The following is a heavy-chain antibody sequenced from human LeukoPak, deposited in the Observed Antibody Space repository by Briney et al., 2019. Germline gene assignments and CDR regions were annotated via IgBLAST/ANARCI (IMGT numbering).Heavy chain of an antibody. J-gene: IGHJ3*02. CDR2: IWHDGSEK. V-gene: IGHV3-33*06. Sequence: GTSLSLSCAASGSIFSNYVMHWVRQAPGKGLEWVAVIWHDGSEKYYGDSVKGRFSISRDNSKNTLYLQMNSLRAEDTAVYFCVKESDAFDIWGQGTMVTVSS. CDR3: VKESDAFDI. CDR1: GSIFSNYV.